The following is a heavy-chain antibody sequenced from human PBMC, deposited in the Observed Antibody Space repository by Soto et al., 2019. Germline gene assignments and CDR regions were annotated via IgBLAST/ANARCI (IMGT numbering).Heavy chain of an antibody. CDR2: ISGSGGTS. CDR1: GFTFSHYA. J-gene: IGHJ5*02. Sequence: SGGSLRLSCAASGFTFSHYAMTWVRQGPGKGLEWVSVISGSGGTSYYADSVKGRFTISRDNPKKMLYLQMNSLRGEDTAIYYCAKDSDIVAISTVIGQQLDTWGQGTRVTVSS. CDR3: AKDSDIVAISTVIGQQLDT. V-gene: IGHV3-23*01. D-gene: IGHD2-21*01.